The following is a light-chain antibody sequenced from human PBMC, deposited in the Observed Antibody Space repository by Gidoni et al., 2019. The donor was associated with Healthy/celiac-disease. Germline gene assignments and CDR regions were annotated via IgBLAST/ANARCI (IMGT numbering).Light chain of an antibody. CDR3: QQSYSTPYT. V-gene: IGKV1-39*01. CDR1: QSISSY. Sequence: DIHMTQSPSSLSASVGDRVTITGRASQSISSYLNWYQQKPGKAPKLLIYAASSLQSGVPSRFSGSGSWTDFTLTISSLQPEDFATYYCQQSYSTPYTFGQXTKLEIK. CDR2: AAS. J-gene: IGKJ2*01.